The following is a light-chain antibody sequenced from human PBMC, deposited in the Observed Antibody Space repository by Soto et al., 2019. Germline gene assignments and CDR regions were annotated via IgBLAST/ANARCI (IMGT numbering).Light chain of an antibody. CDR2: GAS. Sequence: ETAMTQSPVTLSLSPGERATLSCRASQTVGDNVAWYRQKPRQPPSLLIYGASTRAPGVPARFSGSGSGTDFILTISSLQSEDFGFYFCQQYNNWPLGTFGQGTRVEI. CDR1: QTVGDN. J-gene: IGKJ1*01. V-gene: IGKV3-15*01. CDR3: QQYNNWPLGT.